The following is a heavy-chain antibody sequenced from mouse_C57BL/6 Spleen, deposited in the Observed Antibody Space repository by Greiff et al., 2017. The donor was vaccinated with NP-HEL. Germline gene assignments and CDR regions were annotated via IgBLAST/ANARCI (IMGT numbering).Heavy chain of an antibody. CDR3: ARGDYGSSGYFDV. CDR1: GFTFSDYY. J-gene: IGHJ1*03. CDR2: INYDGSST. Sequence: EVKLVESEGGLVQPGSSMKLSCTASGFTFSDYYMAWVRQVPEKGLEWVANINYDGSSTYYLDSLKSRFIISRDNAKNILYLQMSSLKSEDTATYYCARGDYGSSGYFDVWGTGTTVTVSS. D-gene: IGHD1-1*01. V-gene: IGHV5-16*01.